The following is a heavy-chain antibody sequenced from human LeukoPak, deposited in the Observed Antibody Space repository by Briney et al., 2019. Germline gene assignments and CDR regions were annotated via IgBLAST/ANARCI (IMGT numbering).Heavy chain of an antibody. D-gene: IGHD2/OR15-2a*01. Sequence: GGSLRLSCAASGFTFSSYWMHWVRQAPGKGPVWVSRVDVHGQGTAYADSVKGRFTISRDNAKNTLSLQMNSLSAEDTAVYYCARSNYDSTTFYYHLDLWGQGTPVTVSS. CDR2: VDVHGQGT. V-gene: IGHV3-74*01. J-gene: IGHJ5*02. CDR3: ARSNYDSTTFYYHLDL. CDR1: GFTFSSYW.